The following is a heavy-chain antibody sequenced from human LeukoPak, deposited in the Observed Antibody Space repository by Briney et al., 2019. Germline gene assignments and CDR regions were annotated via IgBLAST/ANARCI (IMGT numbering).Heavy chain of an antibody. V-gene: IGHV4-59*01. Sequence: SETLSLTCTVSGGSISSYYWSWIRQPPGKGLEWIGYIYYSGSTNYNPSLKSRVTISVDTSKNQFSLKLSSVTAADTAVYYCVRALWNRAPYGMDVWGQGTTVTVSS. CDR2: IYYSGST. J-gene: IGHJ6*02. CDR3: VRALWNRAPYGMDV. D-gene: IGHD1/OR15-1a*01. CDR1: GGSISSYY.